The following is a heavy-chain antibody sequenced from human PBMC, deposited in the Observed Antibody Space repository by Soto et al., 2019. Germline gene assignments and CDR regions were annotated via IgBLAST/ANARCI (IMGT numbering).Heavy chain of an antibody. CDR2: INAYKGNT. J-gene: IGHJ5*02. CDR1: GYTFTSYG. CDR3: ARVLPPFDP. Sequence: QVQLGQSGAEVKKPGAPVKVSCKAPGYTFTSYGISWVRQAPGQGLEWLGWINAYKGNTNNAQNLQGRVTMTTDTSTSTAYMELRSLRSDDTAVYYCARVLPPFDPWGQGTLVTVSS. V-gene: IGHV1-18*01.